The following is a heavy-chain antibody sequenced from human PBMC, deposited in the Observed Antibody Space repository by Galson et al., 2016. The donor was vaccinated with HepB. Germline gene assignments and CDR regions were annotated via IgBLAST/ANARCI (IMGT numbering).Heavy chain of an antibody. J-gene: IGHJ4*02. Sequence: SETLSLTCGVSGDSIGSSNWWNWVRQPPGKGLEWIGEIYHSGSTTYDPSLKSRVTMSVDKSKNQFSLKLSSVTAADTAVYYCARVGSWYGPFDYWGQGTLVTVSS. D-gene: IGHD6-13*01. V-gene: IGHV4-4*02. CDR2: IYHSGST. CDR1: GDSIGSSNW. CDR3: ARVGSWYGPFDY.